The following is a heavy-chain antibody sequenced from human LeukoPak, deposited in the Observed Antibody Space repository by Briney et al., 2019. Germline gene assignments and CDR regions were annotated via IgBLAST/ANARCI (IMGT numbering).Heavy chain of an antibody. CDR3: AKDSSVPYGITN. CDR1: GFTFSRYA. Sequence: GGSLRLSCVASGFTFSRYAMSWVRQAPGKGLEWVSAIDGSGGNTFYADSVKGRFTISRDNSKNTLFLHMNSLRAEDTAVYFCAKDSSVPYGITNWGQGALVTVS. V-gene: IGHV3-23*01. D-gene: IGHD4-17*01. CDR2: IDGSGGNT. J-gene: IGHJ4*02.